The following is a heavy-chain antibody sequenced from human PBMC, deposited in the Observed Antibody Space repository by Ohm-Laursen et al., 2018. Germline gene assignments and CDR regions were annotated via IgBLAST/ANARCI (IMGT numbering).Heavy chain of an antibody. V-gene: IGHV3-13*01. CDR2: IGTAGDT. CDR3: ARGIMWSPVGVHAFDM. D-gene: IGHD2-21*01. CDR1: GFTFSSYD. Sequence: SLRLSCTASGFTFSSYDMHWVRQGTGKGLEWVSAIGTAGDTYYPGSVKGRFTTSRENAKNSLYLQMNSLRAGDTAVYYCARGIMWSPVGVHAFDMWGQGTMVTVSS. J-gene: IGHJ3*02.